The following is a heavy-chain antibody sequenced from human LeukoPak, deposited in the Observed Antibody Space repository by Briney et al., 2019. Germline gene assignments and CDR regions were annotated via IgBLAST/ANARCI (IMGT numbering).Heavy chain of an antibody. Sequence: GRSLRLSCAASGFIFGSYGLNWVRQAPGKGLEWVAVISYDGSNKYYADSVKGRFTISRDNSKNTLYLQMNSLRAEDTAVYYCAKASRDGYNSPFDYWGQGTLVTVSS. CDR2: ISYDGSNK. J-gene: IGHJ4*02. CDR1: GFIFGSYG. CDR3: AKASRDGYNSPFDY. D-gene: IGHD5-24*01. V-gene: IGHV3-30*18.